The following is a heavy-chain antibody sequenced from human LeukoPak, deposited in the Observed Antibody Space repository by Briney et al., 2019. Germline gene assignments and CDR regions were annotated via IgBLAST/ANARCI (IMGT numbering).Heavy chain of an antibody. CDR2: INPNSGGT. CDR1: GYTFTGYY. D-gene: IGHD2-2*02. V-gene: IGHV1-2*02. J-gene: IGHJ4*02. Sequence: ASVKVSCKASGYTFTGYYMHWVRQAPGQELEWMGWINPNSGGTNYAQKFQGRVTMTRDTSISTAYMELSRLRSDDTAVYYCARGQSSSTSCYIYWGQGTLVTVSS. CDR3: ARGQSSSTSCYIY.